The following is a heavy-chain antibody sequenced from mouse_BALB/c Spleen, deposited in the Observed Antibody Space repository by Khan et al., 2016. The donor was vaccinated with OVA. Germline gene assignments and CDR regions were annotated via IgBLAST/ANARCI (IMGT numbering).Heavy chain of an antibody. CDR3: ARKLYYFDY. CDR2: IAPGSGST. V-gene: IGHV1S41*01. Sequence: DLVKPGASVKLSCKASGYTFTSYWINWIKQRPGQGLEWIGRIAPGSGSTDYNEMFKGKATLTVDTSSSPAYIQFNSLSSEDSAVYFCARKLYYFDYWGQGTTLTVSS. CDR1: GYTFTSYW. J-gene: IGHJ2*01.